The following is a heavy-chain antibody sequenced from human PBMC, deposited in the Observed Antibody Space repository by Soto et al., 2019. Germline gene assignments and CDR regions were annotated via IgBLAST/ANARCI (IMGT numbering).Heavy chain of an antibody. J-gene: IGHJ4*02. CDR2: IDLTDSYT. CDR1: GYIFRNNW. CDR3: ARHGGSHYLSSGYNYALDY. Sequence: VESLTISCKVPGYIFRNNWITWVLQMPGKGLEWVGRIDLTDSYTSYSPSFQGHVSFSADKSINTTYLHFSSLRASDTAVYYCARHGGSHYLSSGYNYALDYWGQGTTVTVSS. V-gene: IGHV5-10-1*01. D-gene: IGHD3-22*01.